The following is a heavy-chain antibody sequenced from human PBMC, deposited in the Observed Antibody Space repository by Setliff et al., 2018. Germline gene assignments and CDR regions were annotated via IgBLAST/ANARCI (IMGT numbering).Heavy chain of an antibody. CDR1: GYTLTELS. CDR2: FDPEDGET. J-gene: IGHJ4*02. CDR3: ATQPLQWELLGFDY. Sequence: GASVTVSCKVSGYTLTELSMHWVRQAPGKGLEWMGGFDPEDGETIYAQKFQGRVTMTEDTSTDTAYMELSSLRSEDTAVYYCATQPLQWELLGFDYWGQGTLVTVSS. D-gene: IGHD1-26*01. V-gene: IGHV1-24*01.